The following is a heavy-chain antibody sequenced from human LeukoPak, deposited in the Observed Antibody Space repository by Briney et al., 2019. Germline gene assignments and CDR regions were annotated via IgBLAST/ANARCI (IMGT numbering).Heavy chain of an antibody. V-gene: IGHV1-46*01. CDR2: INARRGIT. CDR1: GYTFTSYY. J-gene: IGHJ4*02. Sequence: ASVKVSCKASGYTFTSYYMHWVRQAPGQGLEWMGIINARRGITSYAQKFQGRVTMTRDTSTSTVYMELTSLRSEDTAVYYCARDQDPSGSYSGGGDYWGQGTLVTV. D-gene: IGHD1-26*01. CDR3: ARDQDPSGSYSGGGDY.